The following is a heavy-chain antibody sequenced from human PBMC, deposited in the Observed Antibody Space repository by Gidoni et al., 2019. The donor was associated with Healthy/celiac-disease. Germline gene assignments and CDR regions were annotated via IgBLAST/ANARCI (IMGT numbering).Heavy chain of an antibody. CDR2: IIPILGIA. J-gene: IGHJ4*02. CDR3: ARDRNSGSYLDDY. CDR1: GGTFSSYT. D-gene: IGHD1-26*01. Sequence: QAQLVQSGAEVKKPGSSVKVSCKASGGTFSSYTISWVRQAPGQGLEWMGRIIPILGIANYAQKFQGRVTITADKSTSTAYMELSSLRSEDTAVYYCARDRNSGSYLDDYWGQGTLVTVSS. V-gene: IGHV1-69*08.